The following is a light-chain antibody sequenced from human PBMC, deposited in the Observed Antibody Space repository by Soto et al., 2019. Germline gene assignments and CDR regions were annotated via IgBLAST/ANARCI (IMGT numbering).Light chain of an antibody. CDR2: EAS. CDR3: CSYAGSSTYV. CDR1: SSDVGSYNF. J-gene: IGLJ1*01. Sequence: QSALTQPASVSGSPGQSITISCTGTSSDVGSYNFVSWYQQHPGKAPKHMIYEASKRPSGVSNRFSGSKSGNTASLTISGLQPEDEADYYCCSYAGSSTYVFGAGTKLTVL. V-gene: IGLV2-23*01.